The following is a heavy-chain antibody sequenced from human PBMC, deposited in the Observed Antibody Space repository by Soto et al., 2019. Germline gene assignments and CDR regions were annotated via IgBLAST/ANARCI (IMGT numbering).Heavy chain of an antibody. CDR3: ARDQRYCSSTSCSVPYAYYGMDV. CDR1: GYTFTSYG. Sequence: QVQLVQSGAEVKKPGASVKVSCKASGYTFTSYGISWVRQAPGQGLEWMGWISAYNGNTNYAQKLQGRVTMTTDTSTSTAYMELRSLRSDDTAVYYCARDQRYCSSTSCSVPYAYYGMDVWGQGTTVTVSS. CDR2: ISAYNGNT. V-gene: IGHV1-18*01. J-gene: IGHJ6*02. D-gene: IGHD2-2*01.